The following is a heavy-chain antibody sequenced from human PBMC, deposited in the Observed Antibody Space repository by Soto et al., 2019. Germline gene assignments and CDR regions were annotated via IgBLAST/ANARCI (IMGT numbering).Heavy chain of an antibody. Sequence: ASVKVSCKASGYAFTSHYMHWVRQAPGQGLEWMGIINPSGGTTSYAQKIQGRVTMTRDSSTSTVYVELSGLRSDDTAVYYCARVRSNYDNWFDPWGQGTLVTVSS. CDR3: ARVRSNYDNWFDP. V-gene: IGHV1-46*01. CDR2: INPSGGTT. D-gene: IGHD4-4*01. CDR1: GYAFTSHY. J-gene: IGHJ5*02.